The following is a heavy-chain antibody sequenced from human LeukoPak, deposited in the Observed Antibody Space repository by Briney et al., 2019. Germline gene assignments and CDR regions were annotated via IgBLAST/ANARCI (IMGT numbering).Heavy chain of an antibody. CDR3: ARDLTSNVAVTEYHYYAMDV. J-gene: IGHJ6*02. Sequence: ASAKVSCKASGGTFSSYAISWVRQAPGQGLEWMGWISAYNGSTKYAQKLQGRVTMTADTSTGTAYMELRSLRPDDTAVYYCARDLTSNVAVTEYHYYAMDVWGQGTTVTVSS. V-gene: IGHV1-18*01. CDR2: ISAYNGST. CDR1: GGTFSSYA. D-gene: IGHD6-19*01.